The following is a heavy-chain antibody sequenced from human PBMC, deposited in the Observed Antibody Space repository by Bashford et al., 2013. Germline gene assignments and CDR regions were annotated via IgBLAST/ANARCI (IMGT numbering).Heavy chain of an antibody. V-gene: IGHV3-30*18. Sequence: VRQAPGKGLEWVAVISYDGSNKYYADSVKGRFTISRDNSKHTVSLQMNSLRAEDTAVYYCAKPPEYSGHYFDYWGQGTLVTVSS. CDR3: AKPPEYSGHYFDY. D-gene: IGHD6-6*01. J-gene: IGHJ4*02. CDR2: ISYDGSNK.